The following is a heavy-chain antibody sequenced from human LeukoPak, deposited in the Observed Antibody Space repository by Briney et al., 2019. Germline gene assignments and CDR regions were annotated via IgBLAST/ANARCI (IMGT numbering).Heavy chain of an antibody. CDR3: ARAGSSAYLIDY. D-gene: IGHD3-22*01. CDR1: GGSISSYY. Sequence: SETLSLTCTVSGGSISSYYWSWIRQPPGKGLEWIGYIYYSGSTNYNPSLKSRVTISVDTSKNQFPLKLTSVTAADTAVHYCARAGSSAYLIDYWGQGTLVTVSS. CDR2: IYYSGST. V-gene: IGHV4-59*01. J-gene: IGHJ4*02.